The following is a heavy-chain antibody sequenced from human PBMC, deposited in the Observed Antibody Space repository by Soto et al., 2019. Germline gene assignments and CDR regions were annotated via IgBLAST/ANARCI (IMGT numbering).Heavy chain of an antibody. CDR1: GFTFSSYA. CDR3: VKDGSSGWPYYYGMDV. Sequence: PGGSLRLSCAASGFTFSSYAMSWVRQAPGKGLEWVSAISGSGGSTYYADSVKGRFFISRDNSKNTLYLEMSSLRAEDTAVYYCVKDGSSGWPYYYGMDVWGQGTTVTVSS. CDR2: ISGSGGST. J-gene: IGHJ6*02. D-gene: IGHD6-19*01. V-gene: IGHV3-23*01.